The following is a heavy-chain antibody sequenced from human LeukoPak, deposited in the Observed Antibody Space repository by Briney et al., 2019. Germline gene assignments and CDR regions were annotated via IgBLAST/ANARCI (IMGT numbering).Heavy chain of an antibody. CDR2: ITSSGSTT. CDR3: AKPPDSSGV. V-gene: IGHV3-11*04. Sequence: GGSLRLSCAASGFSFSDSYMSWIRQAPGKGLEWVSYITSSGSTTYYADSVKGRFTISRDNSKNTLYLQMNSLRAEDTAVYYCAKPPDSSGVWGQGTLVTVSS. CDR1: GFSFSDSY. D-gene: IGHD3-22*01. J-gene: IGHJ4*02.